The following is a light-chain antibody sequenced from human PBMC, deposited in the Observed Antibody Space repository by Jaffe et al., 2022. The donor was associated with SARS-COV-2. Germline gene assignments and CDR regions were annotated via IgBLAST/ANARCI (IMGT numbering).Light chain of an antibody. V-gene: IGKV1-5*03. J-gene: IGKJ2*01. CDR1: QSISSW. Sequence: DIQMTQSPSTLSASVGDRVTITCRASQSISSWLAWYQQKPGKAPKLLICKASSLESGVPSRFSGSGSGTEFTLTISSLQPDDFATYYCQQYNTYPYTFGQGTNLEIK. CDR2: KAS. CDR3: QQYNTYPYT.